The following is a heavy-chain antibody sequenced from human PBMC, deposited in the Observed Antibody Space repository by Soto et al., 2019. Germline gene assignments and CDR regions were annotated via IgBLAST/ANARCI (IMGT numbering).Heavy chain of an antibody. V-gene: IGHV4-34*01. Sequence: SETLSLTCAVYGGSFSGYYWSWIRQPPGKGLEWIGEINHSGSTNYNPSLKSRVTISVDTSKNQFSLKLSSVTAADTAVYYCARVLTGDTPRAFDIWGQGTMVTVSS. J-gene: IGHJ3*02. CDR3: ARVLTGDTPRAFDI. D-gene: IGHD7-27*01. CDR2: INHSGST. CDR1: GGSFSGYY.